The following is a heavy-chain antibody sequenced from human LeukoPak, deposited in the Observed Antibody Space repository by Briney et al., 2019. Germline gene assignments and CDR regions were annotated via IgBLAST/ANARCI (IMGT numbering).Heavy chain of an antibody. J-gene: IGHJ4*02. V-gene: IGHV3-21*01. CDR1: GFTFSSYW. CDR2: ISSSSSYI. Sequence: GGSLRLSCAASGFTFSSYWMSWVRQAPGKGLEWVSSISSSSSYIYYADSVKGRFTISRDNAKNSLYLQMNSLRAEDTAVYYCARGASGNSNSWSTAPVDYWGQGALVTVSS. CDR3: ARGASGNSNSWSTAPVDY. D-gene: IGHD6-19*01.